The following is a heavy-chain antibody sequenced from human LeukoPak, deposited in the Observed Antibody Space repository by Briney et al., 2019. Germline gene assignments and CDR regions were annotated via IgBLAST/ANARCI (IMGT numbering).Heavy chain of an antibody. CDR3: ARGVARSSKFHFSYYFDY. D-gene: IGHD6-6*01. J-gene: IGHJ4*02. CDR1: GGSISSSSYY. V-gene: IGHV4-39*07. CDR2: IYYSGST. Sequence: SETLSLTCTVSGGSISSSSYYWGWIRQPPGRGLEWIGSIYYSGSTYYNPSLKSRVTISVDTSKNQFSLKLSSVTAADTAVYYCARGVARSSKFHFSYYFDYWGQGTLVTVSS.